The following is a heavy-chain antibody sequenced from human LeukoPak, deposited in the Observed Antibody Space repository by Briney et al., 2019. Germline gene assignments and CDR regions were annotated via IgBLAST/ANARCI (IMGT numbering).Heavy chain of an antibody. CDR1: GFTFTGYY. CDR3: ARSIAAAGSFFRFYYYYGMDV. J-gene: IGHJ6*02. Sequence: ASVKVSCKASGFTFTGYYMHWVRQAPGQGLEWMGWINPNSGGTNYAQKFQGRVTMTRDTSISTAYMELSRLRSDDTAVYYCARSIAAAGSFFRFYYYYGMDVWGQGTTVTVSS. D-gene: IGHD6-13*01. V-gene: IGHV1-2*02. CDR2: INPNSGGT.